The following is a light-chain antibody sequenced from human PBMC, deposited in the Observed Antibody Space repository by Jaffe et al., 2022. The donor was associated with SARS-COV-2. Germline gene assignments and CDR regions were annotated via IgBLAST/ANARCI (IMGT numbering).Light chain of an antibody. CDR1: QSVYNF. V-gene: IGKV3-11*01. CDR3: QQRTDWPYT. CDR2: DAS. J-gene: IGKJ2*01. Sequence: EIVLTQSPATLSLSPGERATLSCRASQSVYNFLVWYQQKPGQAPRLLIYDASNRATGIPARFSGSGSGTDFTLTISSLEPEDFAVYYCQQRTDWPYTFGQGTKLEIK.